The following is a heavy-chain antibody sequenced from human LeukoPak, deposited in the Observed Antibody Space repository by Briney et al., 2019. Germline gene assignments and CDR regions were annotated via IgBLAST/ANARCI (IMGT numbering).Heavy chain of an antibody. Sequence: SETLSLTCTVSGGSISSYYWSWIRQPAGKGLEWIWRIYTSGSTNYNPSLKSRVPMSVDTSKNQFSLKLSSVTAADTAVYYCARMGSYYYDSSGYLTDAFDIWGQGTMVTVSS. CDR2: IYTSGST. J-gene: IGHJ3*02. CDR3: ARMGSYYYDSSGYLTDAFDI. V-gene: IGHV4-4*07. CDR1: GGSISSYY. D-gene: IGHD3-22*01.